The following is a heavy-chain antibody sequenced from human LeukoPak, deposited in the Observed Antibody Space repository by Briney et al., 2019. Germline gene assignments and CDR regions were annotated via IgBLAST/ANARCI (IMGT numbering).Heavy chain of an antibody. V-gene: IGHV6-1*01. CDR2: TYYRPKWYS. CDR1: GDSVSSNSAT. J-gene: IGHJ4*02. Sequence: SQTLSLTCAISGDSVSSNSATWNWIRQSPSRGLECLGRTYYRPKWYSDYAVSVKSRITINADTSKNQLSLQLNSVTPGDTAVYYCARGWNYEDYWGQGTLVTVSS. D-gene: IGHD1-7*01. CDR3: ARGWNYEDY.